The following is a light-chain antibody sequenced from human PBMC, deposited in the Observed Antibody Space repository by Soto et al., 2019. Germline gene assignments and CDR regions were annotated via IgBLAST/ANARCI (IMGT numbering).Light chain of an antibody. J-gene: IGKJ1*01. CDR1: QSVSSSY. Sequence: EIVLTQSPGTLSLSPGERATLSCRASQSVSSSYLAWYQQKPGQAPRRLIYGASSRATGIPDRFSGSGSGTDFTLTISRLEPEDFAVYYCQQYGSSPPWTFGQGTKVEI. CDR3: QQYGSSPPWT. V-gene: IGKV3-20*01. CDR2: GAS.